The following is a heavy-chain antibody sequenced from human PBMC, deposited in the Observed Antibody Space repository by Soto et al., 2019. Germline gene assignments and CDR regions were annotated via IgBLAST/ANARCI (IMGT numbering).Heavy chain of an antibody. V-gene: IGHV3-23*01. J-gene: IGHJ4*02. CDR1: GFTFSSYA. Sequence: EVQLLESGGGLVQPGGSLRLSCAASGFTFSSYAMSWVRQAPGKGLEWVSAISGSGGSTYYADSVKGRFTISRDNSKNTLYLQMNSLRAEDTAVYYCAKDLEFIAEAGTSLDYWGQGTLVTVSS. D-gene: IGHD6-19*01. CDR3: AKDLEFIAEAGTSLDY. CDR2: ISGSGGST.